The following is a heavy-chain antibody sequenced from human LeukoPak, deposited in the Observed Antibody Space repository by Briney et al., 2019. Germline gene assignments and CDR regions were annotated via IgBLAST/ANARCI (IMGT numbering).Heavy chain of an antibody. CDR2: IWYDGSNK. D-gene: IGHD3-10*01. CDR3: ARGPIGGNWFDP. Sequence: GGSLRLSCAASGLTFSSYGMHWVRQAPGKGLEWVAVIWYDGSNKYYADSVKGRFTISRDNSKNTLYLQMNSLRAEDTAVYNCARGPIGGNWFDPWGQGTLVTVSS. V-gene: IGHV3-33*01. J-gene: IGHJ5*02. CDR1: GLTFSSYG.